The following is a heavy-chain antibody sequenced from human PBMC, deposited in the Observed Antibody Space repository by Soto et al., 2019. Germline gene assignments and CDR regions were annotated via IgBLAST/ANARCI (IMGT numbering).Heavy chain of an antibody. CDR3: AKEYDSSLY. V-gene: IGHV3-30-3*02. D-gene: IGHD3-22*01. CDR2: ISYDGSNK. CDR1: GFTFSSYA. J-gene: IGHJ4*02. Sequence: PGGSLRLSCAASGFTFSSYAMHWVRQAPGKGLEWVAVISYDGSNKYYADSVKGRFTISRDNSKNTLYLQMNSLRAEDTAVYYCAKEYDSSLYWGQGTLVTVSS.